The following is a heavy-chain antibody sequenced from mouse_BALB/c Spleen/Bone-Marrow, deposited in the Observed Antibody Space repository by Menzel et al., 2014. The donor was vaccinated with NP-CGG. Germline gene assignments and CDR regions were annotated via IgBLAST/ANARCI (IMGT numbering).Heavy chain of an antibody. V-gene: IGHV5-9-2*01. CDR2: ISGGGSYT. J-gene: IGHJ3*01. CDR3: ARHAYYDQTEVSFVY. Sequence: EVQAVESGGGLVKSGGSLKLSCAASGFTFNNYGMSWVRQTPEKRLEWVATISGGGSYTFYPDSVKGRFTISRDNAKNDLYLQLSSLRSEDTALYYCARHAYYDQTEVSFVYWGQGTLVTVSA. D-gene: IGHD2-4*01. CDR1: GFTFNNYG.